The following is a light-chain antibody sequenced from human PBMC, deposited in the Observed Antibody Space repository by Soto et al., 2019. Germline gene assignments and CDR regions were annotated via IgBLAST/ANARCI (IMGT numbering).Light chain of an antibody. V-gene: IGKV3-20*01. CDR3: QEYGGSPLYA. CDR1: RGVTSKY. Sequence: EIVLTQSPGTLSLSPGERVTLSCRTSRGVTSKYLAWYQQKPGQAPRLLIFATSTRATGVPDSFSGSASGEDFTLTISRLEPEDFADYCWQEYGGSPLYAFGQGTKLEIK. J-gene: IGKJ2*01. CDR2: ATS.